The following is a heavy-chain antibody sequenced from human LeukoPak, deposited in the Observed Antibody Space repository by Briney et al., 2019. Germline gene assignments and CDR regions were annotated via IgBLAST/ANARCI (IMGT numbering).Heavy chain of an antibody. D-gene: IGHD1-26*01. CDR3: ARDKIVGATYFDY. CDR2: IKQDGGEI. V-gene: IGHV3-7*01. J-gene: IGHJ4*02. Sequence: GGSLRLSCAASGFTFSNYWMSWVRQAPGKGPEWVANIKQDGGEIYYVDSVKGRFTISRDNAKNSLYLQMNRLRAEDTAMYYCARDKIVGATYFDYWGQGALVTVSS. CDR1: GFTFSNYW.